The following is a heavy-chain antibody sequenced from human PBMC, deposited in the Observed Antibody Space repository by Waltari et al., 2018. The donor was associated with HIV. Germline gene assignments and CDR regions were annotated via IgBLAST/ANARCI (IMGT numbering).Heavy chain of an antibody. D-gene: IGHD2-2*01. CDR1: GGSISSGGYS. CDR2: IYHSGST. J-gene: IGHJ4*02. CDR3: ARAVVVVPAGYYFDY. Sequence: QLQLQESGSGLVKPSQTLSLTCAVSGGSISSGGYSWSWIRQPPGKGLEWIGYIYHSGSTYYNPSLKSRVTISVDRSKNQFSLKLSSVTAADTAVYYCARAVVVVPAGYYFDYWGQGTLVTVSS. V-gene: IGHV4-30-2*01.